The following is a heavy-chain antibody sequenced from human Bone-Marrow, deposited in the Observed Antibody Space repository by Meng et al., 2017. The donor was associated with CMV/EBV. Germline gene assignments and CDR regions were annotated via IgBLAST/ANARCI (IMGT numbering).Heavy chain of an antibody. V-gene: IGHV3-7*01. J-gene: IGHJ4*02. Sequence: GESLKISCAASGFTLSSHWMTWVRQAPGKGLEWVANIKEDESEKYYVGSVKGRFTISRDNAKNSLSLQMNSLRAEDTAIYYCARVFSRSESQYNPVADWGRGNRVTGAS. CDR1: GFTLSSHW. CDR2: IKEDESEK. D-gene: IGHD1-1*01. CDR3: ARVFSRSESQYNPVAD.